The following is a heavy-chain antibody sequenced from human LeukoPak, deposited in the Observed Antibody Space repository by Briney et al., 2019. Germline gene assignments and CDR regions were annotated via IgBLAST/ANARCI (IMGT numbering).Heavy chain of an antibody. CDR3: AREMTPVGGSPLIWFDP. Sequence: ASVKVSCKPSGYTFTGHYIHWVRQAPGQGLEWMGWFNPNSGATKSAQKFQGRVSLTRDTSITTAYMELTRLRYDDTAVYYCAREMTPVGGSPLIWFDPWGQGTLVTVSS. V-gene: IGHV1-2*02. D-gene: IGHD4-23*01. CDR2: FNPNSGAT. CDR1: GYTFTGHY. J-gene: IGHJ5*02.